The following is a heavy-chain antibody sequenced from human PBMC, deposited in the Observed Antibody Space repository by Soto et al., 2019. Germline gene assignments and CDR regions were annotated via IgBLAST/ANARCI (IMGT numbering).Heavy chain of an antibody. V-gene: IGHV4-4*02. CDR3: ATTTLPNNWFDP. D-gene: IGHD2-2*01. Sequence: SETLSLTCAVSGGSISTTRWWSWVRQPPGKGLEWIGEIYHSGYTNYNPSLKSRVTILVDKSKNQFSLKLNSVTVAEDTAVYYCATTTLPNNWFDPCGQGILVTVSS. CDR1: GGSISTTRW. J-gene: IGHJ5*01. CDR2: IYHSGYT.